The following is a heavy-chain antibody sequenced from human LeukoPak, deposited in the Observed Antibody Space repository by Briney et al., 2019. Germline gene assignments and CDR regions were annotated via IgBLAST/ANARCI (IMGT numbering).Heavy chain of an antibody. V-gene: IGHV4-4*07. CDR3: ARDKMATITRGRVARWFDS. D-gene: IGHD5-24*01. Sequence: SETLSLTCTVSGGSISSYYWRWIRQPAGKGLEWIGRIYTSGSTNYNPSLKSRVTMSVDTSKNQFSLKLSSVTAADTAVYYCARDKMATITRGRVARWFDSWGQGTLVTVSS. J-gene: IGHJ5*01. CDR2: IYTSGST. CDR1: GGSISSYY.